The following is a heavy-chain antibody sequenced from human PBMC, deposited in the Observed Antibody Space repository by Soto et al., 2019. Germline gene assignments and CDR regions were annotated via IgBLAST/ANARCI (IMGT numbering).Heavy chain of an antibody. J-gene: IGHJ4*02. CDR1: GYTFTSYY. CDR2: INPSGGST. CDR3: ARVGSYYDIPLRGSFDY. Sequence: GASVKVSCKASGYTFTSYYMHWVRQAPGHGLEWMGIINPSGGSTSYAQKFQGRVTMTRDTSTSTVYMELSSLRSEDTAVYYCARVGSYYDIPLRGSFDYWGQGTLVSVPQ. D-gene: IGHD3-9*01. V-gene: IGHV1-46*01.